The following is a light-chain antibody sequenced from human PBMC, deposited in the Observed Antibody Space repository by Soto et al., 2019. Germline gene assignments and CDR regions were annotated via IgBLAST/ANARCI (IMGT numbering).Light chain of an antibody. J-gene: IGKJ2*01. CDR1: QSLVYSDGNTY. CDR2: NVS. V-gene: IGKV2-30*01. CDR3: LQGIHWPLT. Sequence: DVVMTQSPLSLPVTLGQPASISCRSSQSLVYSDGNTYLNWFQQRPGQSPRRLIYNVSDRYSGVPDRVSGSGSGTDFTLKISRVEAEDVWVYYCLQGIHWPLTFGQGTKLEIK.